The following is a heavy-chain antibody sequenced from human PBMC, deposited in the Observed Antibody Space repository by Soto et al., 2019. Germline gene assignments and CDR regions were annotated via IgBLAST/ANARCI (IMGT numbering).Heavy chain of an antibody. Sequence: GGSLRLSCAASGFTFSSYSMNWVRQAPGKGLEWVSYISSSSSTIYYADSVKGRFTISRDNAKNSLYLQMNSLRDEDTAVYYCARERLGKLTNYFDYWGQGTLVTVSS. D-gene: IGHD1-26*01. J-gene: IGHJ4*02. V-gene: IGHV3-48*02. CDR2: ISSSSSTI. CDR1: GFTFSSYS. CDR3: ARERLGKLTNYFDY.